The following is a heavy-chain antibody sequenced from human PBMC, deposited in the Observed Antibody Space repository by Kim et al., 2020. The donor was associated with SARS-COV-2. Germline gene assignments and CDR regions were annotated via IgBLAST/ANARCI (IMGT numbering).Heavy chain of an antibody. CDR3: VRGRRPRYNWNDEGFDY. V-gene: IGHV3-13*05. CDR1: GFTFSLYD. CDR2: IGTAGDP. J-gene: IGHJ4*02. D-gene: IGHD1-1*01. Sequence: GGSLRLSCAASGFTFSLYDMHWVRQATGKGLEWVSGIGTAGDPYYPGSVKGRFTISRENAKNSLYLQMNSLSAGDTAFYYCVRGRRPRYNWNDEGFDYWGQGTLVTVSS.